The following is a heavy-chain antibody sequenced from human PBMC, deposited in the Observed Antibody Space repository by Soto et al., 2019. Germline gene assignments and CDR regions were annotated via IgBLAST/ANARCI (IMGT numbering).Heavy chain of an antibody. Sequence: QVQLVQSGAEVKKPGSSVKVSCKASGGTFSSYAISWVRQTPGQGLEWMGGIIPIFGTANYAQKFQGRVTITADESTSTAYMELSSLRSEDTAVYYCARTPEVNIVGASPHPDYWGQGTLVTVSS. CDR2: IIPIFGTA. V-gene: IGHV1-69*01. J-gene: IGHJ4*02. CDR3: ARTPEVNIVGASPHPDY. CDR1: GGTFSSYA. D-gene: IGHD1-26*01.